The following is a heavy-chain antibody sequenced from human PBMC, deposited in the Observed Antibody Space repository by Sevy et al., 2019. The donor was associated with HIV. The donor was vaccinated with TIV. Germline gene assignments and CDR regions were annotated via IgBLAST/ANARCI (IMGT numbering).Heavy chain of an antibody. V-gene: IGHV4-59*01. D-gene: IGHD5-12*01. CDR2: IYYTGST. CDR1: GGSISAYY. Sequence: SETLSLTCTVSGGSISAYYWSWIRQPPGKPLEYIGYIYYTGSTNYNPSLKSRVTISVDTSKNQFSLKLNYVTAADTDVYFCARAPPVRSGDDSPNWFDAWGQGTLVTVSS. CDR3: ARAPPVRSGDDSPNWFDA. J-gene: IGHJ5*02.